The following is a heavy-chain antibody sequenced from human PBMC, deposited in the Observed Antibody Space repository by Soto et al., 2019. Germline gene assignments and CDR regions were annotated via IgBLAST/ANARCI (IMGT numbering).Heavy chain of an antibody. J-gene: IGHJ4*02. D-gene: IGHD4-17*01. CDR1: GGSISSYY. CDR3: ARGETTVTTLDY. Sequence: SETLSLTCTVSGGSISSYYWSWIRQPPGKGLEWIGYIYHSGSTYYNPSLKSRVTISVGRSKNQFSLKLSSVTAADTAVYYCARGETTVTTLDYWGQGTLVTVSS. CDR2: IYHSGST. V-gene: IGHV4-59*12.